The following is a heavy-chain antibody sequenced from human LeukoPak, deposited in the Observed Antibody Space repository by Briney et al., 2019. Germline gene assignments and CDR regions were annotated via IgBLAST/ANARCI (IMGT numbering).Heavy chain of an antibody. D-gene: IGHD5-24*01. J-gene: IGHJ6*02. CDR1: GFSFTSYW. Sequence: PGGSLRLSCAASGFSFTSYWMTWVRQAPGKGLDWVANIKQDGNEKYYVDSVKGRFTISRDNTKNSLYLQMNSLRSEDTAVYYCASVYKNGMDVWGQGTTVTVSS. CDR2: IKQDGNEK. CDR3: ASVYKNGMDV. V-gene: IGHV3-7*03.